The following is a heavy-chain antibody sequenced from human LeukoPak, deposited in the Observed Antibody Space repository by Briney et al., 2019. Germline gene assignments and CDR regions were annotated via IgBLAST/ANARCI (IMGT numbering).Heavy chain of an antibody. D-gene: IGHD3-22*01. Sequence: SGPTLVNPTQTLTLTCTFSGFSLSTSGVGVGWIRQPPGKALEWLALIYWNDDKRYSPSLKSRLTITKDTSKNQVVLTITNMAPVDTATYFCAHVYYYDRSGFPLFDYWGQGTLVTVSS. V-gene: IGHV2-5*01. CDR2: IYWNDDK. CDR3: AHVYYYDRSGFPLFDY. J-gene: IGHJ4*02. CDR1: GFSLSTSGVG.